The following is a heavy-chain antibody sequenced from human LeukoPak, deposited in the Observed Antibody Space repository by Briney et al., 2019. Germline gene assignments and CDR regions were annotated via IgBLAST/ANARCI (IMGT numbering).Heavy chain of an antibody. Sequence: GGSLRLSCAASGFTVSSNYMSWVRQAPGKGLEWVSVIYSGGSTYYADSVKGRFTISRDNSKNTLYLQMNSLRAEDTAVYYCARGSGSFSGGFDYWGQGTLVTVSS. CDR2: IYSGGST. CDR3: ARGSGSFSGGFDY. CDR1: GFTVSSNY. D-gene: IGHD1-26*01. V-gene: IGHV3-66*01. J-gene: IGHJ4*02.